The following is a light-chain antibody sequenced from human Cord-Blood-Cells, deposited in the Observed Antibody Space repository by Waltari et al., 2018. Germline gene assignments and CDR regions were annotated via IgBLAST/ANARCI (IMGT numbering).Light chain of an antibody. Sequence: QSVLTQPPSASGTPGQRVTFSCSGSSSNIGSNTVYWYQQLPGTAPKLLIYSNNQRPSGVPDRFSGSKSGTSASLAISGLQSEDEADYYCAAWDDSLNGPGVFGGGTKLTVL. V-gene: IGLV1-44*01. J-gene: IGLJ3*02. CDR3: AAWDDSLNGPGV. CDR2: SNN. CDR1: SSNIGSNT.